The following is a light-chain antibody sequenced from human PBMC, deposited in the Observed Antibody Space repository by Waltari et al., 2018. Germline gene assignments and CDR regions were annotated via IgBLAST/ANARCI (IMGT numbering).Light chain of an antibody. Sequence: QSALTQPRSVSVSPGQSVTISCTGTSSDVGGYNYVSWYQQHPGKAPQLMIYDVNRRPAGVPDRFSGSKSGNTASLTISGLQAEDEADYYCCSYAGSALRVFGGGTKLTVL. CDR1: SSDVGGYNY. J-gene: IGLJ3*02. CDR2: DVN. V-gene: IGLV2-11*01. CDR3: CSYAGSALRV.